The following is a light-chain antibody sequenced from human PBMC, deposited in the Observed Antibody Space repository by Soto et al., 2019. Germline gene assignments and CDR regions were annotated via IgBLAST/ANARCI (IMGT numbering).Light chain of an antibody. J-gene: IGKJ5*01. CDR1: QSISSW. CDR2: ATS. V-gene: IGKV1-5*01. CDR3: QQLSNYPIT. Sequence: DIQMTQSPSTLSASVGDRVTITCRASQSISSWLAWYQQKPGKAPKLLIHATSTLQSGVPSRFSGSGSGTEFTLTISSLQPEDFATYYCQQLSNYPITFGQGTRLEIK.